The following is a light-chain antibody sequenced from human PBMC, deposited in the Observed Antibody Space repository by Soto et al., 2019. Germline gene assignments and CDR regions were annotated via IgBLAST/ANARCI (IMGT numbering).Light chain of an antibody. CDR1: QSVSSSF. V-gene: IGKV3-20*01. Sequence: EIVLTQSPGTLSLSPGERATLSCRASQSVSSSFLAWYQQKPGQAPRLLIYAASSRATGIPDRFSGSGSGTAFTLTISRLEPEDFAVYYCQHYGSSPGAVIYGGAIKVDIK. J-gene: IGKJ4*01. CDR3: QHYGSSPGAVI. CDR2: AAS.